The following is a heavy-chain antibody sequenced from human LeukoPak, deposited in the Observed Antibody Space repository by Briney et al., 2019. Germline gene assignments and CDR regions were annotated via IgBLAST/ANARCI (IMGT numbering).Heavy chain of an antibody. Sequence: PSETLSLTCTVSGGSISSYYWSWIRQPPGKGLEWIGYIYYSGSTSYNPSLKSRVTISVDTSKNQFSLKLSSVTAADTAVYYCARVVGGDTYYYYYYMDVWGKGTTVTVSS. CDR3: ARVVGGDTYYYYYYMDV. CDR2: IYYSGST. V-gene: IGHV4-59*12. CDR1: GGSISSYY. J-gene: IGHJ6*03. D-gene: IGHD4-17*01.